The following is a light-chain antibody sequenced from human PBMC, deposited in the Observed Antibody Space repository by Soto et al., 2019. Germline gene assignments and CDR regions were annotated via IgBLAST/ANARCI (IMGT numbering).Light chain of an antibody. CDR2: SNN. CDR1: SSNIGSNT. V-gene: IGLV1-44*01. CDR3: AAWDDSLNGVV. Sequence: QSVLTQPPSASGTPGQRVTISCSGSSSNIGSNTVNWYQQLPGTAPKLLIYSNNERPSGVPDRFSGSKSDTSASLAIRGLQSEDEADYYCAAWDDSLNGVVFGGGTKLTVL. J-gene: IGLJ2*01.